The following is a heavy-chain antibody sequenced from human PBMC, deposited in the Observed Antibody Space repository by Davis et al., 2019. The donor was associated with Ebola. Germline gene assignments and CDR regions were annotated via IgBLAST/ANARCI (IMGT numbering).Heavy chain of an antibody. CDR2: ISYDGSNK. CDR1: GFTFSSYG. J-gene: IGHJ6*02. Sequence: GGSLRLSCAASGFTFSSYGMHWVRQAPGKGLEWVAVISYDGSNKYYADSVKGRFTISRDNSKNTLYLQMGSLRAEDMAVYYCARGGRSLFYYYYGMDVWGQGTTVTVSS. V-gene: IGHV3-30*03. D-gene: IGHD1-26*01. CDR3: ARGGRSLFYYYYGMDV.